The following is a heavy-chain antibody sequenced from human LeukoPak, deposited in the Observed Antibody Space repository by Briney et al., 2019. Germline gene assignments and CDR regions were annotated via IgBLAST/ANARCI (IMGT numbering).Heavy chain of an antibody. J-gene: IGHJ4*02. CDR1: GSSFTSHW. V-gene: IGHV5-51*01. Sequence: GESLKISCKGSGSSFTSHWIGWVRQMPGKGLEWMGIIYPGDSDTRYSPSFQGQVTISADKSISTAYLQWSSLKASDTAMYYCARRSPYSSSWYLDYWGQGTLVTVSS. CDR3: ARRSPYSSSWYLDY. D-gene: IGHD6-13*01. CDR2: IYPGDSDT.